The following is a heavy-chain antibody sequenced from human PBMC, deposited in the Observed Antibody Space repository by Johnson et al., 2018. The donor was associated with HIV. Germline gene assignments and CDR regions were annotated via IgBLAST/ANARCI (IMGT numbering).Heavy chain of an antibody. CDR2: ISSDGTDT. V-gene: IGHV3-74*03. CDR3: ARAAYSGSHHDAFDI. J-gene: IGHJ3*02. D-gene: IGHD1-26*01. CDR1: GFTFSSYG. Sequence: VQLVESGGGVVQPGGSLRLSCAASGFTFSSYGMHWVRQAPGKGLVWVARISSDGTDTASADSVKGRFTISRDNAKNSLYLQMNSLRAEDTAVYYCARAAYSGSHHDAFDIWGQGTMVTVSS.